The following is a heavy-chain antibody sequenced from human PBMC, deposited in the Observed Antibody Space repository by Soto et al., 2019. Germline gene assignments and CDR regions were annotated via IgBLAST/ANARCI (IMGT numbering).Heavy chain of an antibody. CDR3: ARLAYSSAWPDY. CDR2: ISHSGST. D-gene: IGHD6-25*01. Sequence: SETLSLTCAVSGDSISSNNWWSWVRQPPGKGLEWIGEISHSGSTNYNPSLKSRVTISVDRSKMQFSLELKSVTAADTAMYYCARLAYSSAWPDYWGQGTLVTVSS. V-gene: IGHV4-4*02. J-gene: IGHJ4*02. CDR1: GDSISSNNW.